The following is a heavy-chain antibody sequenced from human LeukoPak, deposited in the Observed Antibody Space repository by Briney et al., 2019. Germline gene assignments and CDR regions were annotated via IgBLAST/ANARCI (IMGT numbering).Heavy chain of an antibody. D-gene: IGHD3-16*01. CDR2: ISSSSSYI. CDR3: ATDGGYYGMDV. CDR1: GFTFSSYS. Sequence: GGSLRLSCAASGFTFSSYSMNWVRQAPGKGLEWVSSISSSSSYIYYADSVKGRLTISRDNAKNSLYLQMNSLRAEDTAVYYCATDGGYYGMDVWGQGATVTVSS. J-gene: IGHJ6*02. V-gene: IGHV3-21*01.